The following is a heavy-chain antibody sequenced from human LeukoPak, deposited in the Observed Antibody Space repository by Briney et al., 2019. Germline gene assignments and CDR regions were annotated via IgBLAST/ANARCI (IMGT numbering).Heavy chain of an antibody. Sequence: SETLSLTCTVSGGSISSYYWSWIRQPPAKGLEWIGYIYYSWSTNYNPSLKSRVTISVDTSKNQFSLKLSSVTAADTAVYYCARRPGYCSSTSCYGDYYGMDVWGQGTTVTVSS. CDR2: IYYSWST. CDR1: GGSISSYY. CDR3: ARRPGYCSSTSCYGDYYGMDV. J-gene: IGHJ6*02. D-gene: IGHD2-2*01. V-gene: IGHV4-59*08.